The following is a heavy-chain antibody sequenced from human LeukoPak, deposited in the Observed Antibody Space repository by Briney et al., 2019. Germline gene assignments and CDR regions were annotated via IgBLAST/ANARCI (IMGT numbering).Heavy chain of an antibody. Sequence: PGGSLRLSCSASGFTFSRYAMHWVRQAPGKGLEYVSAISSNGGSTYYVDSVKGRFTISRDNSKNTLYLQMNSLRAEDTAVYYCAKNYDSSVYYSEGFDYWGQGTLVTVSS. J-gene: IGHJ4*02. D-gene: IGHD3-22*01. CDR1: GFTFSRYA. CDR3: AKNYDSSVYYSEGFDY. CDR2: ISSNGGST. V-gene: IGHV3-64*04.